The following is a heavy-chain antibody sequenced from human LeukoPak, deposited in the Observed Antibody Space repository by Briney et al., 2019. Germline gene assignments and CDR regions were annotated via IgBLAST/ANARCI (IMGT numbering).Heavy chain of an antibody. CDR1: GFTFSSYA. D-gene: IGHD2-2*01. Sequence: PGGSLRLSCAASGFTFSSYAMSWVRQAPGKGLEWVSAISGSGGSTYYADSVKGRFTISRDNSKNTLYLQMNSLRAEDTAVYYRAKFQLVKIYYYYMDVWGKGTTVTVSS. CDR3: AKFQLVKIYYYYMDV. J-gene: IGHJ6*03. V-gene: IGHV3-23*01. CDR2: ISGSGGST.